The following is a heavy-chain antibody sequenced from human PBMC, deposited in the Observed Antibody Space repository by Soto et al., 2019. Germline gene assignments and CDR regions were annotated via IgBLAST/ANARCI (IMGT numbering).Heavy chain of an antibody. V-gene: IGHV3-23*01. CDR3: AKAPTYDYYYYMDV. CDR2: ISAGGGNT. Sequence: GGSLGLSCAASGFSFNIYAMKWVRQAPRKGLECVSAISAGGGNTYYADSVKGRFTISRDNSKNTLYLQMNSLRADDTAVYYCAKAPTYDYYYYMDVWGKGTTVTVS. J-gene: IGHJ6*03. CDR1: GFSFNIYA.